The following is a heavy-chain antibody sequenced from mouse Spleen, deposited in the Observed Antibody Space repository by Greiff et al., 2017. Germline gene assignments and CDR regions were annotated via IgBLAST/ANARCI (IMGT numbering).Heavy chain of an antibody. J-gene: IGHJ4*01. Sequence: EVQVVESGGGLVQPGGSLKLSCATSGFTFSDYYMYWVRQTPEKRLEWVAYISNGGGSTYYPDTVKGRFTISRDNAKNTLYLQMSRLKSEDTAMYYCARDYYGAMDYWGQGTSVTVSS. CDR1: GFTFSDYY. CDR3: ARDYYGAMDY. D-gene: IGHD1-1*01. CDR2: ISNGGGST. V-gene: IGHV5-12*02.